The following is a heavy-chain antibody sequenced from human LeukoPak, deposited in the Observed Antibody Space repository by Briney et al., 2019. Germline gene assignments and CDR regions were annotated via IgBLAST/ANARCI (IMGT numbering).Heavy chain of an antibody. CDR2: IYHTGSI. J-gene: IGHJ4*02. V-gene: IGHV4-59*01. Sequence: PSETLSLTCTVSGGSISSYYWSWIRQPPGKGLEWIGYIYHTGSINYNPSLKSRVTISVDTSKNQFSLKVNSVTAADTAVYYCARALQTRRFDYWGQGTLVTVSS. CDR1: GGSISSYY. CDR3: ARALQTRRFDY.